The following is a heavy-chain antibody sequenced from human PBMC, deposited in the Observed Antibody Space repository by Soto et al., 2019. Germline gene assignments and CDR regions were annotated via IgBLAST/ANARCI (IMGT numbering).Heavy chain of an antibody. D-gene: IGHD6-13*01. CDR3: ARYRREAVAGYTLDN. CDR2: VYNSGST. Sequence: SETLSLTCTVSGGSISSNYWTWIRQPPGKGLEWIGYVYNSGSTNYNPSLKSRVTISEDTSKSQFSLKVNSMTVADTAVYYCARYRREAVAGYTLDNWGQGTLVTVSS. J-gene: IGHJ4*02. CDR1: GGSISSNY. V-gene: IGHV4-59*01.